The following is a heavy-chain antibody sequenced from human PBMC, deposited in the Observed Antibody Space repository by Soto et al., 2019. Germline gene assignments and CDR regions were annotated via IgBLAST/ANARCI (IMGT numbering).Heavy chain of an antibody. Sequence: QVQLVQSGAEVKKPGSSVKVSCKASGGTFSSYAISWVRQAPGQGLEWMGGIIPIFGTANYAQKFQGRVTITADESSSTAYMELSSMRTEDTAVYYCARYSYCSVGSCYSSFDYWGQGTLVTVSS. CDR2: IIPIFGTA. V-gene: IGHV1-69*12. D-gene: IGHD2-15*01. CDR3: ARYSYCSVGSCYSSFDY. CDR1: GGTFSSYA. J-gene: IGHJ4*02.